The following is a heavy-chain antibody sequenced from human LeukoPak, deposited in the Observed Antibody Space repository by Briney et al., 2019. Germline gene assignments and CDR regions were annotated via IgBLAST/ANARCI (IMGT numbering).Heavy chain of an antibody. D-gene: IGHD3-16*02. CDR3: ARDQNYVWGSYRYVQEKQDNFDY. J-gene: IGHJ4*02. Sequence: ASVKVSCKASGYTFTGYYMHWVRQAPGQGLEWMGWINPNSGGTNYAQKLQGRVTMTTDTSTSTAYMELRSLRSDDTAVYYCARDQNYVWGSYRYVQEKQDNFDYWGQGTLVTVSS. V-gene: IGHV1-2*02. CDR2: INPNSGGT. CDR1: GYTFTGYY.